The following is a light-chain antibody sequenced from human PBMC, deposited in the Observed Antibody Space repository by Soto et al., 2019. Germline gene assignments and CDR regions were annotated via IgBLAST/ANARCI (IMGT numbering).Light chain of an antibody. Sequence: IVSTQSPGTLSLSPGERAPVSCMASQSVSSSYLAWYQQRPGQAPRPLIYGASTRATGIPARFSGSGSGTDFTLTINRLQPEDFAVYYCQQYVSSPRTLGQGTKVDIK. CDR3: QQYVSSPRT. CDR2: GAS. CDR1: QSVSSSY. V-gene: IGKV3-20*01. J-gene: IGKJ1*01.